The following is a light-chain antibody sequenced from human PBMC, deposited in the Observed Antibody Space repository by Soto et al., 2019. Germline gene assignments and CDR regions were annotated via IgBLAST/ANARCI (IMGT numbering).Light chain of an antibody. V-gene: IGLV3-1*01. CDR1: KLGDKY. J-gene: IGLJ2*01. CDR3: QAWDSSTMV. CDR2: QDS. Sequence: SYELTQPHSVSVSPGQTASITCSGDKLGDKYACWYQQKPGQSPVLVIYQDSKRPSGIPERFSGSNSGNTATLTISGTQAMDEADYYCQAWDSSTMVFGGGTKVTVL.